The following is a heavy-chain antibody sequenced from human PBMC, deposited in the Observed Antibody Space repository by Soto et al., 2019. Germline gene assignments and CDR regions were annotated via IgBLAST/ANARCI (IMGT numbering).Heavy chain of an antibody. CDR2: IWYDGTNK. CDR3: ARVLDGLDV. J-gene: IGHJ6*02. V-gene: IGHV3-33*01. Sequence: QVQLVESGGRMVQPGRSLRLSSAASGFSFSRYAMHWVRQAPGKGLEWVAVIWYDGTNKHYVDSVKGRFTISRDNSKNTVYLQMNSLRAEDTAVYYCARVLDGLDVWGQGTTVTVSS. CDR1: GFSFSRYA.